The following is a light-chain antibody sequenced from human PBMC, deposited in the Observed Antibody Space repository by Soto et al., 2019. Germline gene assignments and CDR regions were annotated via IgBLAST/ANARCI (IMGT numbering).Light chain of an antibody. CDR3: TSYTSSSTLV. V-gene: IGLV2-14*01. J-gene: IGLJ1*01. CDR1: NREVCGYNH. Sequence: PAPLYGSSRQSIHLSFTGNNREVCGYNHVSRYQQHPGNAPKLLIYDVSNRPSGVSNRFSGSKSGNTASLTFSGLQAEDEADYYCTSYTSSSTLVFGTGTKVTVL. CDR2: DVS.